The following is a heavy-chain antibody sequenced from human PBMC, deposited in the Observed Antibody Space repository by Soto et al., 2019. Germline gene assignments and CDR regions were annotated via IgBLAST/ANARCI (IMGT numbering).Heavy chain of an antibody. J-gene: IGHJ4*02. V-gene: IGHV3-33*01. CDR3: ARDLMFGESSVCY. Sequence: QVQLVESGGGVVQPGRSLRLSCAASGFTFSSYGMHWVRQAPGKGLEWVAVIWYDGSNKYYADSVKGRFTISRDNSKTTLYLQMNSLRAEDTAVYYCARDLMFGESSVCYWGQGTLVTVSS. D-gene: IGHD3-10*02. CDR1: GFTFSSYG. CDR2: IWYDGSNK.